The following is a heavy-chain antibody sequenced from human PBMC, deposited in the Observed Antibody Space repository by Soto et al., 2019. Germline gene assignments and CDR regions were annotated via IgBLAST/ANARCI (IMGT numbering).Heavy chain of an antibody. V-gene: IGHV3-23*01. CDR1: GFTFSSYA. Sequence: GGSLRLSCAASGFTFSSYAMSWVRQAPGKGLEWVSAISGSGGSTYYADSVKGRFTISRDNSKNTLYLQMNSLRAEDTAVYYCANPSFGSGYSDMFVWGKGTTVTVSS. CDR3: ANPSFGSGYSDMFV. J-gene: IGHJ6*03. D-gene: IGHD3-3*01. CDR2: ISGSGGST.